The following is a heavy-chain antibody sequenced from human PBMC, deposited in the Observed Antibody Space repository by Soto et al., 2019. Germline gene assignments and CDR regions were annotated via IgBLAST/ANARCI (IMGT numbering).Heavy chain of an antibody. CDR1: GGSISSSSYY. J-gene: IGHJ5*02. CDR3: ARLQWRGRGNYDFWSGYYMDWFDP. D-gene: IGHD3-3*01. CDR2: IYYSGST. V-gene: IGHV4-39*01. Sequence: SETLSLTCTVSGGSISSSSYYWGWIRQPPGKGLEWIGSIYYSGSTYYNPSLKSRVTISVDTSKNQFSLKLGSVTAADTAVYYCARLQWRGRGNYDFWSGYYMDWFDPWGQGTLVTVSS.